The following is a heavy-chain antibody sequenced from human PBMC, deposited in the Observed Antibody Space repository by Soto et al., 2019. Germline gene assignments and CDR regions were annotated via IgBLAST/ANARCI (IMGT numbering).Heavy chain of an antibody. CDR2: ISAYNGNT. D-gene: IGHD3-10*01. J-gene: IGHJ4*02. Sequence: QVQLVQSGAEVKKPGASVKVSCKASGYTFTSYAISWVRQATGQGLEWMGWISAYNGNTNYAQKLQGRVTMTTDTSTATSHIELSSMRSVVTAVYYCARSGTPAGYWGQGTLVTVSS. V-gene: IGHV1-18*01. CDR3: ARSGTPAGY. CDR1: GYTFTSYA.